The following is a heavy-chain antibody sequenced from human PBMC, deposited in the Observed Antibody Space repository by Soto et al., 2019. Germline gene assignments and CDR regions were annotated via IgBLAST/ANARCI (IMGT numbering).Heavy chain of an antibody. CDR1: GGSISSGGYY. CDR3: ARDGRIVGATHSGANWFDP. D-gene: IGHD1-26*01. CDR2: IYYSGST. Sequence: QVQLQESGPGLVKPSQTLSLTCTVSGGSISSGGYYWSWIRQHPGKGLEWIGYIYYSGSTYYNPSLKRRVTISVDTSKNQFSLKLSSVTAADTAVYYCARDGRIVGATHSGANWFDPWGQGTLVTVSS. J-gene: IGHJ5*02. V-gene: IGHV4-31*03.